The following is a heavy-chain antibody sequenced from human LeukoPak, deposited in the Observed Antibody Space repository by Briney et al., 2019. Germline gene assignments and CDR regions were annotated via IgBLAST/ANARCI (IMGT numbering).Heavy chain of an antibody. CDR2: ISNDGRTT. D-gene: IGHD3-16*01. CDR1: GFTFNRYA. V-gene: IGHV3-64D*06. J-gene: IGHJ4*02. Sequence: GGSLRLSCSASGFTFNRYAMHWVRQAPGKGLEDISEISNDGRTTYYADSVKGRFTVSRDYYKNTLFLQMSSLRPDDTAVYSCVRLSDGGFDYWGQGTLVSVSS. CDR3: VRLSDGGFDY.